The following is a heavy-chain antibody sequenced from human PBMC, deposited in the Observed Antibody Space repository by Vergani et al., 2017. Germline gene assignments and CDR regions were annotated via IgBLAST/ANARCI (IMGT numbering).Heavy chain of an antibody. J-gene: IGHJ6*03. CDR1: GFTFSSSA. CDR3: AKDMLGVYYYYYMDV. V-gene: IGHV3-23*01. CDR2: ISGSGGST. Sequence: EVQLLESGGGLVQPGGSLRLSCAASGFTFSSSAMSWVRQAPGKGLEWVSAISGSGGSTYYADSVKGRFTISRDNAKNSLYLQMNSLRAEDTALYYCAKDMLGVYYYYYMDVWGKGTTVTVSS. D-gene: IGHD3-10*02.